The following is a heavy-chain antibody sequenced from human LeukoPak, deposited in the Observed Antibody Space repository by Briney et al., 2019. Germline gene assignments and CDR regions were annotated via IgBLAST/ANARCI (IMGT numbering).Heavy chain of an antibody. CDR3: AREFCSGGGCYYYGMDV. Sequence: GASVKVSCKASGYTFTSYGISWVRQAPGQGLEWMGWISGYNGNTNYAQKFQGRVTMTTDTSTSTAYLELRRLRSDDTAIYYCAREFCSGGGCYYYGMDVWGQGTTVTVS. V-gene: IGHV1-18*01. CDR1: GYTFTSYG. D-gene: IGHD2-15*01. CDR2: ISGYNGNT. J-gene: IGHJ6*02.